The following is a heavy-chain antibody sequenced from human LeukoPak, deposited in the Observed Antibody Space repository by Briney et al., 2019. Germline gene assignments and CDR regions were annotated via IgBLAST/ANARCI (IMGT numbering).Heavy chain of an antibody. CDR2: IDHSGST. D-gene: IGHD3-10*01. J-gene: IGHJ6*02. CDR1: GDSIASPTW. CDR3: ARSHSMARGVIDFYGLDV. V-gene: IGHV4-4*02. Sequence: PSETLSLTCAVSGDSIASPTWWSWVRHPPGKGLEWIGDIDHSGSTNYSPSLRSRVTISVDKSKGHFSLSLTSVTAADTAVYYCARSHSMARGVIDFYGLDVWGQGTTVAVSS.